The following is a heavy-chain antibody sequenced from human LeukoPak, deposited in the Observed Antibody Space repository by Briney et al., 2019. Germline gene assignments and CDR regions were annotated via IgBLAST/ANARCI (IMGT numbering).Heavy chain of an antibody. CDR2: IRYDGSNK. J-gene: IGHJ4*02. CDR1: GFTFNNFG. D-gene: IGHD6-13*01. CDR3: AKDRPAAGLRPDYFDY. Sequence: GGSLRLSCAASGFTFNNFGMHWVRQAPGKGLEWVAFIRYDGSNKYYADSVKGRFTISRDNSKNTLYLQMNSLRAEDTAVYYCAKDRPAAGLRPDYFDYWGQGTLVTVSS. V-gene: IGHV3-30*02.